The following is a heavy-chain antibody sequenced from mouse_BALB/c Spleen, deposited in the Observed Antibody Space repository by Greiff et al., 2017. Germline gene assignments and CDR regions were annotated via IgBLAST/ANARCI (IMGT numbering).Heavy chain of an antibody. CDR3: ARARLLRNAMDY. Sequence: EVKLMESGGGLVKPGGSLKLSCAASGFTFSDYYMYWVRQTPEKRLEWVATISDGGSYTYYPDSVKGRFTISRDNAKNNLYLQMSSLKSEDTAMYYCARARLLRNAMDYWGQGTSVTVSS. D-gene: IGHD1-1*01. CDR2: ISDGGSYT. J-gene: IGHJ4*01. V-gene: IGHV5-4*02. CDR1: GFTFSDYY.